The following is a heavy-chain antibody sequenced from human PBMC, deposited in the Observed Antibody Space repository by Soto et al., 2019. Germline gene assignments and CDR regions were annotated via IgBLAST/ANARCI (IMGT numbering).Heavy chain of an antibody. V-gene: IGHV1-69*08. CDR2: IIPILGIA. CDR3: ARDVYSSSWSQGYYGMDV. CDR1: GGTFSSYT. D-gene: IGHD6-13*01. J-gene: IGHJ6*02. Sequence: QVQLVQSGAEVKKPGSSVKVSCKASGGTFSSYTISWVRQAPGQGLEWMGRIIPILGIANYAQKFQGRVTITADKATSRAYMELSSLRSEDTAVYYCARDVYSSSWSQGYYGMDVWGQGTTVTVSS.